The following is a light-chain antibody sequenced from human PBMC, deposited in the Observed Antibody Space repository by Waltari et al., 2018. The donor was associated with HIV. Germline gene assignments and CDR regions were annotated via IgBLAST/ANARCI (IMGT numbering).Light chain of an antibody. CDR3: AAWDDNVNAVL. CDR2: NNK. J-gene: IGLJ2*01. V-gene: IGLV1-44*01. CDR1: SSNIGNNT. Sequence: QSVLTQAPSMSATTGQRVTVSCSGGSSNIGNNTVHWYMHVPGMAPHRLIYNNKKRPSAVPDRFAGSKSGTSASLAISGLQSEDEADYFCAAWDDNVNAVLFGGGTKLTVL.